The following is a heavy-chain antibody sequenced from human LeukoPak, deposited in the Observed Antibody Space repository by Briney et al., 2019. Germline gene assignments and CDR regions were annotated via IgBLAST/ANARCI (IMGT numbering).Heavy chain of an antibody. J-gene: IGHJ4*02. Sequence: ASVKVSCKASGYTFTSYYMHWVRQAPGQGLEWMGIIDPSGGGTSYAQKFQGRVTMTRDTSTSTVYMELSSLRSDDTAVYYCARALGSFDYWGQGTLVTVSS. CDR2: IDPSGGGT. D-gene: IGHD7-27*01. CDR3: ARALGSFDY. V-gene: IGHV1-46*01. CDR1: GYTFTSYY.